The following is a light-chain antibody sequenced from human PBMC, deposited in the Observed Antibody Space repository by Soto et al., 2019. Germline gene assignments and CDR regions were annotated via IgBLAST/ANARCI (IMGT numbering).Light chain of an antibody. Sequence: QSALTQPASVSGSPGQSIAISCTGTSSDIGSYNYVSWYQQHPGKAPKLIIHEVSNRPSGISEHFSGSKSGNTASLTISGLQADDEADYYCSSHTTYSTRIFGTGTKLTVL. J-gene: IGLJ1*01. CDR2: EVS. CDR3: SSHTTYSTRI. V-gene: IGLV2-14*01. CDR1: SSDIGSYNY.